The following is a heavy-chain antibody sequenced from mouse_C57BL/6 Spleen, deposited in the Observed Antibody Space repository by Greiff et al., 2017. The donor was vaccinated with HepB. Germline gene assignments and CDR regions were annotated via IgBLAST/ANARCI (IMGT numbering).Heavy chain of an antibody. CDR2: ISSGGDYI. CDR3: TIYYYGSRYYAMDY. J-gene: IGHJ4*01. V-gene: IGHV5-9-1*02. Sequence: EVKLEESGEGLVKPGGSLKLSCAASGFTFSSYAMSWVRQTPEKRLEWVAYISSGGDYIYYADTVKGRFTISRGNARNTLYLQMSSLKSEDTAMYYCTIYYYGSRYYAMDYWGQGTSVTVSS. CDR1: GFTFSSYA. D-gene: IGHD1-1*01.